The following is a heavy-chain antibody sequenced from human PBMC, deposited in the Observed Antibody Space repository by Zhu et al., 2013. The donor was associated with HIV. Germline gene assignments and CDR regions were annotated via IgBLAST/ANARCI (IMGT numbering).Heavy chain of an antibody. Sequence: QVQLVQSGAEVKKPGSSVKVSCKASGGTFSSYAISWVRQAPGQGLEWMGGIIPIFGTANYAQKFQGRVTITADESTSTAYMELSSLRSEDTAVYYCARDLQEMATTNGHYFDYWGQGTLVTVSS. CDR3: ARDLQEMATTNGHYFDY. J-gene: IGHJ4*02. V-gene: IGHV1-69*01. CDR1: GGTFSSYA. D-gene: IGHD5-12*01. CDR2: IIPIFGTA.